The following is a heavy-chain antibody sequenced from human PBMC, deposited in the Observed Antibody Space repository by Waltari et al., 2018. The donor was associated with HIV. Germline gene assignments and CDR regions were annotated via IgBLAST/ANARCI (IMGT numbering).Heavy chain of an antibody. D-gene: IGHD3-16*01. Sequence: QEQLVQSGTEVKKPGASVRVPCKAYGYTFIGYYIHWVRQAPGQGLEWMGWLNPKSGATNYAQRFRGRVTFTRDTSVNTAYLDLTGLRIDDTATYFCHRPWDSDHWGSDNWGQGTLVIVSS. J-gene: IGHJ4*01. CDR2: LNPKSGAT. V-gene: IGHV1-2*02. CDR3: HRPWDSDHWGSDN. CDR1: GYTFIGYY.